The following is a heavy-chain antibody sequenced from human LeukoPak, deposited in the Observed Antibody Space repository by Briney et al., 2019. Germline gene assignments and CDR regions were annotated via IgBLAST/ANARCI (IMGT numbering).Heavy chain of an antibody. Sequence: PGGSLRLSCVAAGLTFSNYAMSWVRQAAGEWRDWVSVIRGSAGKIRYAGSVKGRFTISRDNSENTVYLQMNNLRAEDTAVYYCAGRVTGYSSGYVYWGQGTLVTVSS. J-gene: IGHJ4*02. CDR1: GLTFSNYA. V-gene: IGHV3-23*01. D-gene: IGHD5-18*01. CDR3: AGRVTGYSSGYVY. CDR2: IRGSAGKI.